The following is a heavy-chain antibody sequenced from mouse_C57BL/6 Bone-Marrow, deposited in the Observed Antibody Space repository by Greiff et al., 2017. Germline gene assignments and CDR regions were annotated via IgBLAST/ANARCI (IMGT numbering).Heavy chain of an antibody. CDR3: TTEYRCDY. V-gene: IGHV14-4*01. D-gene: IGHD2-10*02. CDR2: IAPENGDT. CDR1: GFNIKDDY. Sequence: VQLQQSGAELVRPGASVTLSCTASGFNIKDDYMHWVKQRPEQCLEWIGWIAPENGDTDYASKFQGKAPITAETSSSTADLQLSSLRSEDTAVYYCTTEYRCDYWGQGTTLTVPS. J-gene: IGHJ2*01.